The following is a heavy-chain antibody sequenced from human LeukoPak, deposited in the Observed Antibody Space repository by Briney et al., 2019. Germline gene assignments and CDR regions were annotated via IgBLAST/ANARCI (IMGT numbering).Heavy chain of an antibody. V-gene: IGHV4-39*07. CDR3: AKILGSGVWYVFDI. Sequence: SETLSLTSTVSGGSLSSSSYYWGWIREPPGKGLEGIESIYYSGSTYYNPSLKSRVTISVDTSKNQFSLALSSVTAADTAVYYCAKILGSGVWYVFDIWGQGTMVTVSS. CDR2: IYYSGST. D-gene: IGHD7-27*01. CDR1: GGSLSSSSYY. J-gene: IGHJ3*02.